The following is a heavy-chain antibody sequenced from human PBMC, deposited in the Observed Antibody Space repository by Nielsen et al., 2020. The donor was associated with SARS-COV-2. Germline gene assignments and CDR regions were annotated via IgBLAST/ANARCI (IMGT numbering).Heavy chain of an antibody. CDR3: ARVRSSSGIWFDP. Sequence: ASVKVSCKASGYTFTGHYMHWMRKATGQGPEWMGRVNPNSGATNYAQKFQGRVTLTRDTSINTTYMELNRLTSDDTAVYYCARVRSSSGIWFDPWGQGTLVVVSS. J-gene: IGHJ5*02. CDR2: VNPNSGAT. D-gene: IGHD3-10*01. V-gene: IGHV1-2*06. CDR1: GYTFTGHY.